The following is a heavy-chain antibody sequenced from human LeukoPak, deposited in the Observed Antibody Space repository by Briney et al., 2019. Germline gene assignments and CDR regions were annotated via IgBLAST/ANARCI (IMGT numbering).Heavy chain of an antibody. CDR1: GGSISSYY. D-gene: IGHD6-13*01. CDR3: ARSHAAAGQSGYYLDY. Sequence: SETLSLTCTVSGGSISSYYWSWIRQPPGKGLEWIGYIYYSGSTNYNPSLKSRVTISVDTSKNQFSLKLSSVTAADTAVYYCARSHAAAGQSGYYLDYWGQGTLVTVSS. V-gene: IGHV4-59*01. J-gene: IGHJ4*02. CDR2: IYYSGST.